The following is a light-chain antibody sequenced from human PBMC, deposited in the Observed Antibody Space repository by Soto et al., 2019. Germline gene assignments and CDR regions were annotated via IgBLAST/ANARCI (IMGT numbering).Light chain of an antibody. CDR2: DVS. CDR1: QSVSNNY. Sequence: EIVLTQSPGTLSLSPGERATLSCSASQSVSNNYLAWYQQKPGQAPRLLIYDVSNRATGIPARFSGSGSGTDFTLTISSLEPEDFAVYYCRQRSNWPITFGQGTRLEIK. V-gene: IGKV3-11*01. J-gene: IGKJ5*01. CDR3: RQRSNWPIT.